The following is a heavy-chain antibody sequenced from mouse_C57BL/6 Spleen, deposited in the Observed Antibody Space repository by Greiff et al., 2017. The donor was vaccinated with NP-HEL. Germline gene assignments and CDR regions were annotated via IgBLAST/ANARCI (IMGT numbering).Heavy chain of an antibody. V-gene: IGHV1-15*01. CDR2: IDPETGGT. CDR1: GYTFTDYE. CDR3: TRDDYFDY. Sequence: QVQLQQSGAELVRPGASVTLSCKASGYTFTDYEMHWVKQTPVHGLEWIGAIDPETGGTAYNQKFEGKAILTADKSSSTAYMELRSLTSEDSAVYYCTRDDYFDYWGQGTTLTVSS. J-gene: IGHJ2*01.